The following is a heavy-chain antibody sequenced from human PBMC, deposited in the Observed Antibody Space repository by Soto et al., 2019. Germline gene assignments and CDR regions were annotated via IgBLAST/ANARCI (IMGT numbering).Heavy chain of an antibody. D-gene: IGHD3-3*01. CDR2: IYHSGST. CDR1: GGSISSGGYS. Sequence: SETLSLTCAVSGGSISSGGYSWSWIRQPPGKGLEWIGYIYHSGSTYYNPSLKSRVTISVDRSKNQFSLKLSSVTAADTAVYYCAVKIFGVHLAVCGQGTLVTVSS. J-gene: IGHJ4*02. V-gene: IGHV4-30-2*01. CDR3: AVKIFGVHLAV.